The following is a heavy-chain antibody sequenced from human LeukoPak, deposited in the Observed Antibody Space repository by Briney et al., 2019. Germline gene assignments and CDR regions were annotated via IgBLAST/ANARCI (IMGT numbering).Heavy chain of an antibody. CDR1: GGSISSYY. CDR3: ARLDTKGYSRDY. CDR2: IYYSGST. Sequence: PSETLSLTCTVSGGSISSYYWSWIRQPPGKGLEWIGYIYYSGSTNYNPSLKSRVTISVDTSKNQFSLKLSSVTAADTAVYYCARLDTKGYSRDYWGQGTLVTVSS. D-gene: IGHD5-18*01. V-gene: IGHV4-59*08. J-gene: IGHJ4*02.